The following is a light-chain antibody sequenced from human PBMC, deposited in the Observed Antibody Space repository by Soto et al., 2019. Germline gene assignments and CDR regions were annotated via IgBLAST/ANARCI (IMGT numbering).Light chain of an antibody. Sequence: EIVMAQSPATLSVSPGERATLSCRASQSVSSNLAWYQQKPGQAPRLLIYGASTRATGIPARFSGSGSGTEFTLTISSLQSEDFAVYYCQQYNNWPQWTFGPGNKVDIK. CDR1: QSVSSN. CDR3: QQYNNWPQWT. V-gene: IGKV3-15*01. J-gene: IGKJ3*01. CDR2: GAS.